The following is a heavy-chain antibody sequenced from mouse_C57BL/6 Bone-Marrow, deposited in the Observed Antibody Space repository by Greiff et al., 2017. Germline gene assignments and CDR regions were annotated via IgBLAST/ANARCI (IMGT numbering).Heavy chain of an antibody. Sequence: QVQLQQPGAELVKPGASVKVSCKASGYTFTSYWMHWVKQRPGQGLEWIGRIHPSDSDTNYNQKFKGKATLTVDKSSSTAYMQLSSLTSEDAAVDYCAINYGNYVYCDVGGTGTTGTVSS. CDR3: AINYGNYVYCDV. CDR1: GYTFTSYW. CDR2: IHPSDSDT. D-gene: IGHD2-1*01. V-gene: IGHV1-74*01. J-gene: IGHJ1*03.